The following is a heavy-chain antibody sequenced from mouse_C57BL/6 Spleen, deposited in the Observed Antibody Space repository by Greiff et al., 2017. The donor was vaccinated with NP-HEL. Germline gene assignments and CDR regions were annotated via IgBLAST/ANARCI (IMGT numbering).Heavy chain of an antibody. V-gene: IGHV1-55*01. CDR1: GYTFTSYW. D-gene: IGHD2-5*01. Sequence: VQLQQSGAELVKPGASVKMSCKASGYTFTSYWITWVKQRPGQGLEWIGDIYPGSGSTNYNEKFKSKATLTVDTSSSTAYMQLSSLPSEDSAVYYCARGGYSNRDGFAYWGQGTLVTVSA. J-gene: IGHJ3*01. CDR2: IYPGSGST. CDR3: ARGGYSNRDGFAY.